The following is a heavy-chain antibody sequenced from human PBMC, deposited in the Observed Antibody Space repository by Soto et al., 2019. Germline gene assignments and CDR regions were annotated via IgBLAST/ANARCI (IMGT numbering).Heavy chain of an antibody. CDR3: ARSYPREGASDY. CDR2: ISSSSSYI. D-gene: IGHD3-10*01. CDR1: GFTFSSYS. Sequence: GGSLRLSCAASGFTFSSYSMNWVRQAPGKGLEWVSSISSSSSYIYYADSVKGRFTISRDNAKNSLYLQMNSLRAKDTAVYYCARSYPREGASDYWGQGTLVTVSS. V-gene: IGHV3-21*01. J-gene: IGHJ4*01.